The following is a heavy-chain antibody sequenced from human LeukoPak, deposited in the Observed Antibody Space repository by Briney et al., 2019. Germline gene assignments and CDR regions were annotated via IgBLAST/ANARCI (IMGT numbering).Heavy chain of an antibody. V-gene: IGHV3-21*01. CDR1: GFTFSSYA. CDR2: ISSSSSYI. D-gene: IGHD6-19*01. J-gene: IGHJ4*02. CDR3: ARGMAVADSNDY. Sequence: GGSLRLSCAASGFTFSSYAMIWVRQAPGKGLEWVSSISSSSSYIYYADSVKGRFTISRDNAKNSLYLQMNSLRAEDTAVYYCARGMAVADSNDYWGQGTLVTVSS.